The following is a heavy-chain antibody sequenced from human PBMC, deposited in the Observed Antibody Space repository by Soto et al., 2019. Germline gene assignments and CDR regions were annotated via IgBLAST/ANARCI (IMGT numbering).Heavy chain of an antibody. J-gene: IGHJ4*02. CDR3: AGLTSYISDY. D-gene: IGHD3-3*02. CDR1: GGSFSGYY. CDR2: INHSGVT. V-gene: IGHV4-34*01. Sequence: SETLSLTCAVYGGSFSGYYWSWIRQPPGKGLEWIGEINHSGVTNYKPSLKRRVTISVDTSKNQFSLKLRSVTAADTAVYYCAGLTSYISDYWGQGTLVTVSS.